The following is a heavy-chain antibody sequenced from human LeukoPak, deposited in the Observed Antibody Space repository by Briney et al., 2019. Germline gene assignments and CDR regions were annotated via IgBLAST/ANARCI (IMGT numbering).Heavy chain of an antibody. J-gene: IGHJ4*02. D-gene: IGHD1-26*01. CDR3: ARRGGSYSHSDF. Sequence: ASVTVSCKPSGYTFITYGIIWVRQAPGQGPQWMGWVSPFNGNTDYAPKLQGRVTMTTDTSTTTAYMELRSLTSDDMAVYYCARRGGSYSHSDFWGQGTLVTVSS. CDR2: VSPFNGNT. V-gene: IGHV1-18*03. CDR1: GYTFITYG.